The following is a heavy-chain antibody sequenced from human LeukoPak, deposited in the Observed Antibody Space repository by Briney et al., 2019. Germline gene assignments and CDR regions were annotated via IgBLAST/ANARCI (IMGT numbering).Heavy chain of an antibody. Sequence: ASVKVSCKASGYTFTDYFMNWVRQAPGQGLEWMGWINPNSGGTNYAQKFQGRVTMTRDTSISTAYMELSRLRSDDTAVYYCARDLQLRYFDWLPPNWFDPWGQGTLVTVSS. CDR2: INPNSGGT. CDR1: GYTFTDYF. CDR3: ARDLQLRYFDWLPPNWFDP. V-gene: IGHV1-2*02. D-gene: IGHD3-9*01. J-gene: IGHJ5*02.